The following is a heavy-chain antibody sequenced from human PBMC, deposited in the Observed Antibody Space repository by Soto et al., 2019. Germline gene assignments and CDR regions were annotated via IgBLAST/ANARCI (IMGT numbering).Heavy chain of an antibody. CDR1: GGSFSGYY. Sequence: SETLSLTCAVYGGSFSGYYWSWIRQPPGKGLEWIGEINHSGSTNYNPSLKSRVTISVDTSKNQFSLKLSSLTAADTAVYYCARGRAPQTPVDTAMVRAYYYMDVWGKGTTVTVSS. CDR2: INHSGST. D-gene: IGHD5-18*01. J-gene: IGHJ6*03. V-gene: IGHV4-34*01. CDR3: ARGRAPQTPVDTAMVRAYYYMDV.